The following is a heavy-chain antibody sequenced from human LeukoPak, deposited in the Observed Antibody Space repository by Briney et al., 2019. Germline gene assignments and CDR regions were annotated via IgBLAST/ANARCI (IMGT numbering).Heavy chain of an antibody. D-gene: IGHD3/OR15-3a*01. J-gene: IGHJ3*02. CDR1: GGSISSYY. V-gene: IGHV4-59*01. CDR2: IYYSGST. Sequence: SETLTLTCTVSGGSISSYYWSWIRQPPGKGLEWIGYIYYSGSTNYNPSLKSRVTISVDTSKNQFSLKLSSVTAADTAVYYCAGGGWTNAFDIWGQGTMVTVSS. CDR3: AGGGWTNAFDI.